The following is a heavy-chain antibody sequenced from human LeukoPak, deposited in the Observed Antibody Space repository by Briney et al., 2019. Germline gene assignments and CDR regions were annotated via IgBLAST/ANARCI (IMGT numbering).Heavy chain of an antibody. CDR3: ARDLEL. J-gene: IGHJ5*02. CDR2: INPNSGGT. Sequence: ASVTVSCKASGYTFTGYYMHWVRQAPGKGLEWMGWINPNSGGTNYAQNFQGRVTMTRDTSISTAYMELSRLRSDDTAVYYCARDLELWGQGTLVAVSS. V-gene: IGHV1-2*02. CDR1: GYTFTGYY.